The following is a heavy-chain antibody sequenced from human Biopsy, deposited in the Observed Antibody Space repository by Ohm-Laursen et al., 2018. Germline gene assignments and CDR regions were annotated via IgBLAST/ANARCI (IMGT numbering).Heavy chain of an antibody. V-gene: IGHV1-2*02. J-gene: IGHJ4*02. Sequence: ASVKVSCKASRYTFTGDYIHWVRQAPGQGLEWMGWIDPKYGDTKFAQKFQGRVTMTRDTSTSTIYMDLSSLRSDDTAVYYCAKDLLEWLEPSWDQGTLVIVSS. CDR3: AKDLLEWLEPS. D-gene: IGHD3-3*01. CDR1: RYTFTGDY. CDR2: IDPKYGDT.